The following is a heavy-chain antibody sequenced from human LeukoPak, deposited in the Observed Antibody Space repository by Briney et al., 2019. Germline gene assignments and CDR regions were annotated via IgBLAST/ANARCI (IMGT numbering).Heavy chain of an antibody. CDR2: IYTSGST. V-gene: IGHV4-61*02. D-gene: IGHD3-3*01. CDR3: AREYYDFWSGPNWFDP. J-gene: IGHJ5*02. Sequence: PSETLSLTCTVSGGSISSGSYYWCWIRQPAGKGLEWIGRIYTSGSTNYNPSLKSRVAISVDTSKNQFSLKLSSVTAADTAVYYCAREYYDFWSGPNWFDPWGQGTLVTVSS. CDR1: GGSISSGSYY.